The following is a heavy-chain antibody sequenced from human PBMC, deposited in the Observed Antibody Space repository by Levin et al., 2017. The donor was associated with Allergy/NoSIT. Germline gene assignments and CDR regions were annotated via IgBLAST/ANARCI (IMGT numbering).Heavy chain of an antibody. CDR2: INHSGST. D-gene: IGHD5-18*01. J-gene: IGHJ4*02. V-gene: IGHV4-34*01. Sequence: SQTLSLTCAVYDGSFSDYYWSWIRQPPGKGLEWIGEINHSGSTNYNPSLKSRVTISVDTSKNQFSLKLSSVTAADTAVYYCARGQGYSYGPFDSWGQGTLVTVSS. CDR3: ARGQGYSYGPFDS. CDR1: DGSFSDYY.